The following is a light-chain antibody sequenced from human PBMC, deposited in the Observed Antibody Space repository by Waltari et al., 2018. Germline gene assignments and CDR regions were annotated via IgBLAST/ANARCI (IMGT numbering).Light chain of an antibody. CDR3: AAWDDSLNGVV. J-gene: IGLJ2*01. CDR2: SNN. CDR1: SSNPGSNT. V-gene: IGLV1-44*01. Sequence: QSVLTQPTSASGTPGQRVTISCSGRSSNPGSNTVNWYQQLPGTAPNLVIFSNNQRPSGVPDRFSGSKSGASASLAISGLQSEDEADYYCAAWDDSLNGVVFGGGTKLTVL.